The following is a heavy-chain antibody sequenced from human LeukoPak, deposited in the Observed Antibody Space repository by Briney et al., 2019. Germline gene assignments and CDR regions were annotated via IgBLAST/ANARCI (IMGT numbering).Heavy chain of an antibody. D-gene: IGHD1-7*01. CDR1: GFTFSSYA. CDR2: ISGSGGST. CDR3: ARDQVTGTFDY. Sequence: PGGSLRLSCAASGFTFSSYAMSWVRQAPGKGLEWVSAISGSGGSTYYADSVKGRSTISRDNAKNSLYLQMNSLRAEDTAVYYCARDQVTGTFDYWGQGTLVTVSS. J-gene: IGHJ4*02. V-gene: IGHV3-23*01.